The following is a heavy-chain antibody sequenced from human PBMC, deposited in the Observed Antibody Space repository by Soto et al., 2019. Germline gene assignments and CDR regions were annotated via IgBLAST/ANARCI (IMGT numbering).Heavy chain of an antibody. D-gene: IGHD2-21*01. V-gene: IGHV3-74*01. CDR1: GFTFSSYA. J-gene: IGHJ6*02. Sequence: GGSLRLSCAASGFTFSSYAMHWVRQAPGEGQGLRRGLVWVSRINSDGRSTSYADSVKGRFTISRDNAKNTLYLQMNSLRAEDTAVYYCARVFEGTDYYSYGMDVWGQGTTVT. CDR3: ARVFEGTDYYSYGMDV. CDR2: INSDGRST.